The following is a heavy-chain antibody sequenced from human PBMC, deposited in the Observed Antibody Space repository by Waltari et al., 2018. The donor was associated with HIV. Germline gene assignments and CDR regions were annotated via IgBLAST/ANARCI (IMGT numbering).Heavy chain of an antibody. J-gene: IGHJ6*02. CDR1: GYTFTSYD. V-gene: IGHV1-8*01. D-gene: IGHD2-2*01. CDR3: ARLGYCSSTSCYYYYYYGMDV. CDR2: INPNSGNT. Sequence: QVQLVQSGAEVKKPGASVKVSCKASGYTFTSYDINWVRQATGQGLEWMGWINPNSGNTGYAQKCQGRVTMTRNTSISTAYMELSSLRSEDTAVYYCARLGYCSSTSCYYYYYYGMDVWGQGTTVTVSS.